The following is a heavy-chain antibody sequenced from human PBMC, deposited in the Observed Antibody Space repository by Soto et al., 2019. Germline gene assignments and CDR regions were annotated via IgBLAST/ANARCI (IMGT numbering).Heavy chain of an antibody. CDR2: ILYDGSKK. V-gene: IGHV3-30-3*01. CDR3: ARVNIAWNDVGAMDV. D-gene: IGHD1-1*01. J-gene: IGHJ6*02. Sequence: QVQLVESGGGVVQPGRSLRLSCAASGFTFSTYAMHWVRQAPGKGLEWVAGILYDGSKKDYADSVKGRFTISGDNSKNTLYLQMNSLRAEDTAVYYCARVNIAWNDVGAMDVWGQGTTVTVSS. CDR1: GFTFSTYA.